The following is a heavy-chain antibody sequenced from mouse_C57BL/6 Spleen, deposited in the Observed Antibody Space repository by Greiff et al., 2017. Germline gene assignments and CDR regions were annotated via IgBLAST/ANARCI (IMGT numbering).Heavy chain of an antibody. Sequence: QVHVKQSGAELVKPGASVKISCKASGYAFSSYWMNWVKQRPGKGLEWIGQIYPGDGDTNYNGKFKGKATLTADKSSSTAYMQLSSLTSEDSAVYFCARRDGSSHWYFDVWGTGTTVTVSS. CDR1: GYAFSSYW. CDR2: IYPGDGDT. CDR3: ARRDGSSHWYFDV. D-gene: IGHD1-1*01. V-gene: IGHV1-80*01. J-gene: IGHJ1*03.